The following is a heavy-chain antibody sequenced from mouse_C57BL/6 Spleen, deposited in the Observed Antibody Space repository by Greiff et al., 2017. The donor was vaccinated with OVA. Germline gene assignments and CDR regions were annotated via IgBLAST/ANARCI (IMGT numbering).Heavy chain of an antibody. J-gene: IGHJ3*01. CDR1: GFTFTSYW. D-gene: IGHD4-1*01. Sequence: VQLQQSGAELVKPGASVKVSCKASGFTFTSYWMHWVKQTPGQGLEWIGRIHPSDSDTNYNQKFKGKVTLTVDKSSSTAYMQLSSLTSEDTAVYYCAGEVFAGGFAYWGQGALVTVSA. V-gene: IGHV1-74*01. CDR2: IHPSDSDT. CDR3: AGEVFAGGFAY.